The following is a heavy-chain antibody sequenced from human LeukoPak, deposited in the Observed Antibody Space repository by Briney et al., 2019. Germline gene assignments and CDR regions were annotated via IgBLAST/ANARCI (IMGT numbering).Heavy chain of an antibody. D-gene: IGHD6-13*01. CDR1: GDSISSGDYY. V-gene: IGHV4-31*03. CDR3: ARVREATIAPFFDY. J-gene: IGHJ4*02. Sequence: SETLSLTCTVSGDSISSGDYYWTWIRQHPGKGLEWIGCIYYSGSTYYNLSLKSRVIISADTSKNHFSLKLSSVTAADTDVYYCARVREATIAPFFDYWGQGILVTVSS. CDR2: IYYSGST.